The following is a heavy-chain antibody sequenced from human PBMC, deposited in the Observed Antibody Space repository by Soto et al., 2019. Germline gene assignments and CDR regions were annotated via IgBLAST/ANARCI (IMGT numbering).Heavy chain of an antibody. D-gene: IGHD2-2*01. CDR3: ARGDIVVVPAYYYYGMDV. Sequence: ASVKFSCKSSGYTFTSYAMHWVRQAPGQRLDWMGWINAGNGNTKYSQKFQGRVTITRDTSASTAYMELSSLRSEDTAVYYCARGDIVVVPAYYYYGMDVWGQGTTVTVSS. V-gene: IGHV1-3*01. J-gene: IGHJ6*02. CDR1: GYTFTSYA. CDR2: INAGNGNT.